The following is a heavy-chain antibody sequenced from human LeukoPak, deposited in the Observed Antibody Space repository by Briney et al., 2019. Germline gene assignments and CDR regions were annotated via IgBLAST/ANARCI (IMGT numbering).Heavy chain of an antibody. D-gene: IGHD5-12*01. Sequence: GGSLRLSCAASGFTFSSYWMAWVRQTPGKGLEWVANIKHDASEKYYVDSVKGRFTISRDNAQNSFYLQMNSLRAEDTAVYYCARDRGSNGYDLYDYWGQGTLVTVSS. V-gene: IGHV3-7*01. CDR3: ARDRGSNGYDLYDY. J-gene: IGHJ4*02. CDR1: GFTFSSYW. CDR2: IKHDASEK.